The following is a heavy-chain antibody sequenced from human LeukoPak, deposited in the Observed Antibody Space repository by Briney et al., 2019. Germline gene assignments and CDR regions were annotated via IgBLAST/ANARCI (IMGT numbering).Heavy chain of an antibody. Sequence: SETLSLTCTVYGGSISSYYWSWIRQPAGKGLEWIRRIYTSGSTNYNPSLKSRVTMSVDTSKNQFSLKLSSVTAADTAVYYCARSPYYDYVWGSYRYPYYFDYWGQGTLVTVSS. CDR2: IYTSGST. CDR3: ARSPYYDYVWGSYRYPYYFDY. CDR1: GGSISSYY. J-gene: IGHJ4*02. V-gene: IGHV4-4*07. D-gene: IGHD3-16*02.